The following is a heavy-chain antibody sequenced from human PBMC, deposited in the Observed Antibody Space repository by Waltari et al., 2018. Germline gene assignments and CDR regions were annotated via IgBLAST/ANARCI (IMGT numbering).Heavy chain of an antibody. V-gene: IGHV1-69*05. CDR1: GGTFSSYA. J-gene: IGHJ5*02. CDR2: IIPIFGTA. CDR3: ARQAPPYYDFWSGPFDP. Sequence: QVQLVQSGAEVKKPGSSVKVSCKASGGTFSSYAISWVRQAPGQGLEWMGGIIPIFGTANDAQKFQGRVTITTDESTSTAYMELSSLRSEDTAVYYCARQAPPYYDFWSGPFDPWGQGTLVTVSS. D-gene: IGHD3-3*01.